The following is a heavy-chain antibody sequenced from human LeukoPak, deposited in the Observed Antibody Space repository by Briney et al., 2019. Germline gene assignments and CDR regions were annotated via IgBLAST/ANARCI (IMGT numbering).Heavy chain of an antibody. V-gene: IGHV3-21*01. Sequence: GGSLRLSCAVSGFTFSSYSMNWVRQAPGKGLEWVSSISSSSSYIYYADSVKGRFTISRDNAKNPLYLQMNSLRAEDTAVYYCATNRNRVAAAAYYSYYYMDVWAKGPRSPSP. CDR1: GFTFSSYS. J-gene: IGHJ6*03. CDR3: ATNRNRVAAAAYYSYYYMDV. CDR2: ISSSSSYI. D-gene: IGHD6-25*01.